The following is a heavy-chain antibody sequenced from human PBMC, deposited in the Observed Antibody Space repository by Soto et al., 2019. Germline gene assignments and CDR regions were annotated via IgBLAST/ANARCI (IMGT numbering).Heavy chain of an antibody. V-gene: IGHV1-2*02. J-gene: IGHJ3*01. CDR2: INPDNGAT. CDR1: GYTFNAYF. D-gene: IGHD2-21*01. Sequence: QVQLVQSGTEVQRAGASVKVSCQATGYTFNAYFIHWVRQARGQGLEWMGWINPDNGATNYAQRFQGRVAMTRDTSIRVAYLEVGRLTLEDTAMYYCVRDVAPSGDHRFDVWARGTMVNVS. CDR3: VRDVAPSGDHRFDV.